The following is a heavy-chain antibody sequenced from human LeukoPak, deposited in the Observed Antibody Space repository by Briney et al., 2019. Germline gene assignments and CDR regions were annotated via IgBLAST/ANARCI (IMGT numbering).Heavy chain of an antibody. CDR2: IYHSGST. D-gene: IGHD3-22*01. CDR1: GGSISSFNW. J-gene: IGHJ3*02. V-gene: IGHV4-4*02. Sequence: PSETLSLTCAVSGGSISSFNWWSWVRQPPGKGLEWIGEIYHSGSTNYNPALKSRVTISVDTSKNQFSLKLTSVTAADTAVYYCAREGYYYDSSGYYSDAFDIWGQGTMVTVSS. CDR3: AREGYYYDSSGYYSDAFDI.